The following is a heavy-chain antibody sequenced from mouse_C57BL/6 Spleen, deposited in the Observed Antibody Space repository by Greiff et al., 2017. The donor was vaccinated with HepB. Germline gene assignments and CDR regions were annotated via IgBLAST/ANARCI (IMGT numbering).Heavy chain of an antibody. J-gene: IGHJ3*01. D-gene: IGHD2-5*01. CDR2: IDPSDSYT. CDR3: ARKDSKGGWFAY. Sequence: QVQLKQPGAELVKPGASVKLSCKASGYTFTSYWMQWVKQRPGQGLEWIGEIDPSDSYTNYNQKFKGKATLTVDTSSSTAYMQLSSLTSEDSAVYYCARKDSKGGWFAYWGQGTLVTVSA. V-gene: IGHV1-50*01. CDR1: GYTFTSYW.